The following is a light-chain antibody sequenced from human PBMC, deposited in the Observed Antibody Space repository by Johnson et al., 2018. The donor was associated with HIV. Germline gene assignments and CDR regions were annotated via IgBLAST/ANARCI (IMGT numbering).Light chain of an antibody. J-gene: IGLJ1*01. CDR2: DNN. V-gene: IGLV1-51*01. CDR1: SSNIGNNS. CDR3: GRWDDSLSTYV. Sequence: QSVLTQPPSVSAAPGQKVTISCSGSSSNIGNNSVSWYQQVPGTAPKLLIYDNNKRPSGIPDRFSGSKSGTSATLGITGLQTGDEADYYCGRWDDSLSTYVFGTGTKVTVL.